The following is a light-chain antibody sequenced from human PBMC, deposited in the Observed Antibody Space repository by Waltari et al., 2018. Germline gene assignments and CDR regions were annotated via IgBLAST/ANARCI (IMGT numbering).Light chain of an antibody. CDR3: VVYMGSDIWV. J-gene: IGLJ3*02. V-gene: IGLV8-61*01. Sequence: HTVVTQEPSFSVSPGGTVTLTCGLTSGSVSSNYYPSWYQQTPGQAPRTLIYTTNIRSSGVPERFSGSILGNKAALTITGAQADDESDYYCVVYMGSDIWVFGGGTKLTVL. CDR2: TTN. CDR1: SGSVSSNYY.